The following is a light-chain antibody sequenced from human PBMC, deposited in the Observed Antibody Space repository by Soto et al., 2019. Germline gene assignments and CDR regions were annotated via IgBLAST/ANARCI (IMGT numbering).Light chain of an antibody. CDR1: QSVSSN. CDR3: QQYNNWPQT. CDR2: GAS. V-gene: IGKV3-15*01. Sequence: EIVMTQSPATLSVSPGDRATLSCRASQSVSSNLAWYQQKPGQAPRLLIYGASTRATGIPARFSGSGSGTEFTLTISSLKSEDFAVYYCQQYNNWPQTFVQGTKVEIK. J-gene: IGKJ1*01.